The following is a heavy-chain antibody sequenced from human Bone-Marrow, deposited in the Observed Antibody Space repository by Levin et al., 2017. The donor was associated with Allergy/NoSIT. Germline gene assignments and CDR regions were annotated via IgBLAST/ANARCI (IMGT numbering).Heavy chain of an antibody. CDR3: ARHPSLDIVATGSGWFDP. J-gene: IGHJ5*02. V-gene: IGHV4-39*01. CDR1: GGSISSSSYY. Sequence: SETLSLTCTVSGGSISSSSYYWGWIRQPPGKGLEWIGSIYYSGSTYYNPSLKSRVTISVDTSKNQFSLKLSSVTAADTAVYYCARHPSLDIVATGSGWFDPWGQGTLVTVSS. D-gene: IGHD5-12*01. CDR2: IYYSGST.